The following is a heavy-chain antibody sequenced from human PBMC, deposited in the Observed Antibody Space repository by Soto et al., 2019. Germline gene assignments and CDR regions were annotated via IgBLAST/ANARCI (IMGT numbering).Heavy chain of an antibody. Sequence: QVQLVQSGAEVKKPGASVKVSCQASGYAFSNNDISWVRQGTGQGLEWMGWMNPNSGNGGYAQKFQGRVTMTRDTSTSTGYMELSSLTSDDTAIYYCARMATSGTLNWFDPWGQGTLVTVSS. J-gene: IGHJ5*02. CDR2: MNPNSGNG. CDR3: ARMATSGTLNWFDP. V-gene: IGHV1-8*01. CDR1: GYAFSNND.